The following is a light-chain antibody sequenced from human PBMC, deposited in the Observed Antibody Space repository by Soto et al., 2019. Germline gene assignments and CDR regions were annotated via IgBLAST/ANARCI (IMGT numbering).Light chain of an antibody. CDR1: SSDVGGYNY. J-gene: IGLJ3*02. Sequence: QSALTQPASVSGSPGQSITISCTGTSSDVGGYNYVSWYQQPPGKAPKLIIYEVSNRPSGVSNRFSGSKSGNTASLTISGLQAEDEADYYCNSYTSSTPLVFGGGTKVTVL. CDR3: NSYTSSTPLV. V-gene: IGLV2-14*01. CDR2: EVS.